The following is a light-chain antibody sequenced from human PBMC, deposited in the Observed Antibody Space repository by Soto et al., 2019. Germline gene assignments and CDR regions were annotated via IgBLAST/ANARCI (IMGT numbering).Light chain of an antibody. J-gene: IGLJ1*01. V-gene: IGLV2-8*01. CDR2: EVV. CDR3: NSFRVSHLYV. Sequence: QSVLTQPPSASGSPGQSVTISCTGTKNDIGVYDFVSWYQHHPGKAPRLIIYEVVQRPSGVSDRFSASKSGNTASLTISGLQAEDEADYYCNSFRVSHLYVFGTGTKVTVL. CDR1: KNDIGVYDF.